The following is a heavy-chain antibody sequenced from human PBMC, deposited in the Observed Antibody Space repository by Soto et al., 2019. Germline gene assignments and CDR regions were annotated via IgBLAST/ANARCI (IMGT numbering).Heavy chain of an antibody. V-gene: IGHV4-31*03. Sequence: QVQLQESGPGLVKPSQTLSLTCTVSGGSFSSGGYYWSWIRQHSGKGLEWIGYIYYSGSTYYNPSLKSRVTISVDTSKNQFSLKLSSVTAADTAVYYCARDRGPWTNFDYWGQGTLVTVSS. CDR3: ARDRGPWTNFDY. CDR2: IYYSGST. D-gene: IGHD1-26*01. J-gene: IGHJ4*02. CDR1: GGSFSSGGYY.